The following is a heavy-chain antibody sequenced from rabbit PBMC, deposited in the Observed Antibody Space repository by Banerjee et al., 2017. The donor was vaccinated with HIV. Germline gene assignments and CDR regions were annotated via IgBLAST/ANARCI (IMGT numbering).Heavy chain of an antibody. Sequence: QQQLVESGGGLVKPGASLTLTCKASGFSFSSGHDMCWVRQAPGKGPEWIACIWTSDASTAYANWVNGRFTIASDNAQNTVFLQMTSLTAADTATYFCARAGDAGDGGGTFDFWGQGTLVTVS. J-gene: IGHJ4*01. V-gene: IGHV1S43*01. D-gene: IGHD4-2*01. CDR3: ARAGDAGDGGGTFDF. CDR1: GFSFSSGHD. CDR2: IWTSDAST.